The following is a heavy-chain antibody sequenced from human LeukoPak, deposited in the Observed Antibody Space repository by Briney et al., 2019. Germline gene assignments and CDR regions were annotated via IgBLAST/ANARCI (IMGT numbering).Heavy chain of an antibody. CDR2: INPNNGGT. J-gene: IGHJ4*02. V-gene: IGHV1-2*02. D-gene: IGHD6-13*01. CDR1: GYTFTGYY. Sequence: GASVKVSCKASGYTFTGYYIHWVRQAPGQGLEWMGWINPNNGGTNYAQKFQGRVTMTRDTSISTAYMELSRLRSDDTAVYYCARLAAAGTLFDYWGQGTLVTVSS. CDR3: ARLAAAGTLFDY.